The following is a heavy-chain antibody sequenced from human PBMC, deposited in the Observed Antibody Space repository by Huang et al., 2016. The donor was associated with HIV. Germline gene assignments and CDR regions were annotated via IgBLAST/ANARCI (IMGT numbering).Heavy chain of an antibody. CDR1: GFPFNNHA. Sequence: QVQLVESGGGVVQPGRSLRLSCAASGFPFNNHALHWLSPAPGKGRDWVAGRSNDGSNNYDADSVKGRFTISRDSSKSTLFLHMTSLRTEDTAVYYCARAKDTWDAYDIWGQGTMVIVSS. CDR2: RSNDGSNN. D-gene: IGHD5-18*01. CDR3: ARAKDTWDAYDI. J-gene: IGHJ3*02. V-gene: IGHV3-30-3*01.